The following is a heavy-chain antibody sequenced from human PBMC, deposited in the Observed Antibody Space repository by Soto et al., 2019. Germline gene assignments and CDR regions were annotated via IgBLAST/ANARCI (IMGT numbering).Heavy chain of an antibody. Sequence: QVRLVQSGAEVKKTGSSVKVSCEASGTTFSNFAIGWVRQAPGQGLEWMGGIILPFGTPNYAQKFQGRVTISAEESMTTDYMERRGLQSGDTAVYYCVRGPDYEGYFDYWGQGTLVTVSS. J-gene: IGHJ4*02. D-gene: IGHD3-22*01. CDR2: IILPFGTP. CDR1: GTTFSNFA. V-gene: IGHV1-69*12. CDR3: VRGPDYEGYFDY.